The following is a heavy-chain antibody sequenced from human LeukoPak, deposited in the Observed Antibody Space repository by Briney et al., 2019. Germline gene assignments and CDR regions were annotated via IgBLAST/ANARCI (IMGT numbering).Heavy chain of an antibody. CDR2: IYPGDSDT. J-gene: IGHJ3*01. CDR3: ARGTCSDTSCYAAFDL. Sequence: GESLKISCKGSGYSFTSYWIGWVRQMPGKGLEWMGIIYPGDSDTRYSPSFQGQVTISADKSISTAYLQWSSLKASDTAMFYCARGTCSDTSCYAAFDLWGQGTLVTVST. V-gene: IGHV5-51*01. CDR1: GYSFTSYW. D-gene: IGHD2-2*01.